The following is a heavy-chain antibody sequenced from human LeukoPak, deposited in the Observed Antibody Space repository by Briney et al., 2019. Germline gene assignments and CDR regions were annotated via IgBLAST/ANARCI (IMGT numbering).Heavy chain of an antibody. Sequence: PSETLSLTCTVSGGSISSGSHDWYWIRQPAGKGLEWIGHIYTSGSSNYSPSLKSRVTISVDTSKNQFSLKLTSVTAADTAVYYCTKGRGIWGQGTLVTVSS. D-gene: IGHD3-10*01. CDR3: TKGRGI. J-gene: IGHJ4*02. CDR1: GGSISSGSHD. V-gene: IGHV4-61*09. CDR2: IYTSGSS.